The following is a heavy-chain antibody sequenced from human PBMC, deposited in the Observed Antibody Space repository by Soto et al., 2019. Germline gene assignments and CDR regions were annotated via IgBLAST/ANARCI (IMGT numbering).Heavy chain of an antibody. D-gene: IGHD2-2*01. Sequence: PGGSLRLSCAASGFTFSSYAMSWVRQAPGKGLEWVSAISGSGGSTYYADSVKGRFTISRDNSKNTLYLQMNSLRAEDTAVYYCAKESAAAMFDYYYGMDVWGQGTTVTVSS. CDR1: GFTFSSYA. CDR3: AKESAAAMFDYYYGMDV. J-gene: IGHJ6*02. CDR2: ISGSGGST. V-gene: IGHV3-23*01.